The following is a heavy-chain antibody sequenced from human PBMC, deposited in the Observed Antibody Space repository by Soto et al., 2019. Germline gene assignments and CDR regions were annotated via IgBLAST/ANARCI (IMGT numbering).Heavy chain of an antibody. CDR3: ARGGGSGQWELDY. CDR2: IYYSGST. CDR1: GGSITSSSYY. J-gene: IGHJ4*02. D-gene: IGHD2-15*01. Sequence: SETLSLTCTVSGGSITSSSYYWGWIRQPPGKGLEWIGSIYYSGSTYYNPSLKSRVTISVDTSKNQFSLKLSSVTAADTAVYYCARGGGSGQWELDYWGQGTLVTVSS. V-gene: IGHV4-39*07.